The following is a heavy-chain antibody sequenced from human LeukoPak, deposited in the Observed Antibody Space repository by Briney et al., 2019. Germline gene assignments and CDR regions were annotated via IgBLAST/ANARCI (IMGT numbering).Heavy chain of an antibody. J-gene: IGHJ5*02. CDR3: ARGIVVVPAAIRRWWFDR. V-gene: IGHV4-59*01. D-gene: IGHD2-2*02. Sequence: PSETLSLTCTVSGGSISSYYWSWIRQPPGKGLEWIGYIYYSGSTNYNPSLKSRVTISVGTSKNQFSLKLSSVTAADTAVYYCARGIVVVPAAIRRWWFDRWGQGTLVTVSS. CDR2: IYYSGST. CDR1: GGSISSYY.